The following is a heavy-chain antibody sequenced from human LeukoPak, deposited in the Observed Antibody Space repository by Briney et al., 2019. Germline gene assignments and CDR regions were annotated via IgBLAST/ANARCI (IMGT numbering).Heavy chain of an antibody. CDR3: ASGDANTAAAFDI. Sequence: PSDTLCLTCTVSGGSISSYYWHWIRQPAGKGLEWVSRIYTSGSTNYNYNPSLKSRVTMPVDTSKNQFSLKLSSLTAADTAVYYCASGDANTAAAFDIWGQGTMVTVSS. D-gene: IGHD4-17*01. CDR1: GGSISSYY. CDR2: IYTSGSTNY. J-gene: IGHJ3*02. V-gene: IGHV4-4*07.